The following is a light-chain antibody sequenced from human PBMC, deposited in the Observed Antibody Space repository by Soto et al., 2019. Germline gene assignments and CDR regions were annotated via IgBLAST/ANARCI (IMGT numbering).Light chain of an antibody. CDR3: AAWDDSLKGVL. Sequence: QSVLIQPPSASGTPGQRVTISCSGRSDNIGSNTVNWYRQLPGTAPKLLIYSNNQRPSGVPDRISGSRSGTSASLAISGLQSDDEADYYCAAWDDSLKGVLFGGGTKVTVL. V-gene: IGLV1-44*01. J-gene: IGLJ2*01. CDR2: SNN. CDR1: SDNIGSNT.